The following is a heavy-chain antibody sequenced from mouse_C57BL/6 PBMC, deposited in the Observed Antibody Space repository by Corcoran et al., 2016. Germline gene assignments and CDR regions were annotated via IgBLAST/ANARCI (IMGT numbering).Heavy chain of an antibody. CDR1: GYTFTDYY. Sequence: QVQLKQSGAELVRPGASVKLSCKASGYTFTDYYINWVKQRPGQGLEWIARIYPGSGNTYYNEKFKGKATLTAEKSSSTAYMQLSSLTSEDSAVYFCARGGDYHWYFDVWGTGTTVTVSS. CDR2: IYPGSGNT. D-gene: IGHD2-4*01. CDR3: ARGGDYHWYFDV. V-gene: IGHV1-76*01. J-gene: IGHJ1*03.